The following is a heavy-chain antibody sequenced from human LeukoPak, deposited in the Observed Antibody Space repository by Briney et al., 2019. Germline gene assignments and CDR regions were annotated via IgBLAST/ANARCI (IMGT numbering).Heavy chain of an antibody. J-gene: IGHJ4*02. CDR3: ARAPPGIAVALDY. Sequence: SETLSLTCTVSGGSISSSSYYWGWIRQPPGKGLEWIGSIYHSGSTNYNPSLKSRVTISVDKSKNQFSLKLSSVTAADTAVYYCARAPPGIAVALDYWGQGTLVTVSS. CDR2: IYHSGST. V-gene: IGHV4-39*07. D-gene: IGHD6-19*01. CDR1: GGSISSSSYY.